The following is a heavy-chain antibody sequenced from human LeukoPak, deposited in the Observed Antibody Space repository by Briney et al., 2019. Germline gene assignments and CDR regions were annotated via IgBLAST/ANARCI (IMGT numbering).Heavy chain of an antibody. CDR1: GFTFSSCW. CDR2: IKQDGTEK. D-gene: IGHD3-9*01. J-gene: IGHJ6*03. V-gene: IGHV3-7*01. CDR3: ARVQSYYDILTGYLSGYYYYYMDV. Sequence: PGGSLRLSCAASGFTFSSCWMNWVRQAPGKGLEWVANIKQDGTEKYFVDSVKGRFTISRDNAKNSLYLQMNSLRAEDTAVYYCARVQSYYDILTGYLSGYYYYYMDVWGKGTTVTISS.